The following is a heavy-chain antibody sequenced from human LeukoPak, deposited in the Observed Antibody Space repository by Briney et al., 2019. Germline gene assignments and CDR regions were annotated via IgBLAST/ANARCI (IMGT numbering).Heavy chain of an antibody. V-gene: IGHV3-33*01. Sequence: GGSLRLSCAASGFPFSSYVMHWLRQTPGKGLEWVAVIWFDGGKIYYADSVKGRFTISRDNSKDTLYLQMNSLRAEDTAVYHCARDFTNIRGGGYFDNWGQGTLVTVSS. CDR3: ARDFTNIRGGGYFDN. CDR2: IWFDGGKI. J-gene: IGHJ4*02. D-gene: IGHD2/OR15-2a*01. CDR1: GFPFSSYV.